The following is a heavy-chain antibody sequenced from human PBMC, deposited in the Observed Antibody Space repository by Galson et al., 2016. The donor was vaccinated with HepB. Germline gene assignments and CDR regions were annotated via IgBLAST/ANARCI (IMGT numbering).Heavy chain of an antibody. J-gene: IGHJ4*02. CDR3: AQWGTIDY. CDR1: GFIFSSYS. Sequence: SLRLSCAASGFIFSSYSMTWVRQAPGKGLEWVSAISGSGYSTYYADSVKGRLTISRDNSKNTLYLQMNSLRAEDTAVFYCAQWGTIDYWGQGTLVTVSS. D-gene: IGHD1-7*01. CDR2: ISGSGYST. V-gene: IGHV3-23*01.